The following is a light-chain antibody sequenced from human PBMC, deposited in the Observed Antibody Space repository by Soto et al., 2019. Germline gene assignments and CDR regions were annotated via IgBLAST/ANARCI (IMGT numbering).Light chain of an antibody. Sequence: AIQMTKSPSSLSASVGDRVTITCRASQDIRPELGWYQQKPGKAPNLLIYATSSLHSGVPSRFSGGGSGTDFTLTISSLQPEDVATDYCLQDYNYPRTFGQGTKV. J-gene: IGKJ1*01. CDR1: QDIRPE. CDR3: LQDYNYPRT. V-gene: IGKV1-6*01. CDR2: ATS.